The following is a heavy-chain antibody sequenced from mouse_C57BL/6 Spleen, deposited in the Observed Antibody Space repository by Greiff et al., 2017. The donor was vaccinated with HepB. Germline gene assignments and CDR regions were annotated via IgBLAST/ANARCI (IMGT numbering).Heavy chain of an antibody. D-gene: IGHD1-1*01. V-gene: IGHV1-15*01. CDR2: IDPETGGT. J-gene: IGHJ1*03. CDR3: TRSYYGSSWYFDV. Sequence: QVQLQQSGAELVRPGASVTLSCKASGYTFTDYEMHWVKQTPVHGLEWIGAIDPETGGTAYNQKFTGKAILTADKSSSTAYMELRSLTSEDSAVYYCTRSYYGSSWYFDVWGTGTTVTVSS. CDR1: GYTFTDYE.